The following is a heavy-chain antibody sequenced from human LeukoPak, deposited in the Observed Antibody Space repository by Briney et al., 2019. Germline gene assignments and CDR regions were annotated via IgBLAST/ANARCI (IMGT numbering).Heavy chain of an antibody. J-gene: IGHJ4*02. V-gene: IGHV4-59*01. Sequence: SETLSLTCTVSGGSISGSYWSWIRQPPGKRLEWIAYMYNSGSTNYNPSLKSRVTISIDTSKNQFSLKLSSLTAADTAIYYCARGIESYGDYGYWGQGILVTVSS. CDR2: MYNSGST. D-gene: IGHD4-17*01. CDR1: GGSISGSY. CDR3: ARGIESYGDYGY.